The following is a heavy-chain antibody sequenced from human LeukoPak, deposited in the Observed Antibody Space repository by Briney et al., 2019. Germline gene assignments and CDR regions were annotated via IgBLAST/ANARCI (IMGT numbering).Heavy chain of an antibody. CDR3: ARDSSPVTPTFFDY. D-gene: IGHD2-21*02. J-gene: IGHJ4*02. CDR2: LSYDGSNK. V-gene: IGHV3-30-3*01. CDR1: GFTFSSYA. Sequence: GGSLRLSCAASGFTFSSYAMHWVRQAPGKGLEWVAVLSYDGSNKYYADSVKGRFTISRDNSKNTLYLQMNSLRAEDTAVYYCARDSSPVTPTFFDYWGQGTLVTVSS.